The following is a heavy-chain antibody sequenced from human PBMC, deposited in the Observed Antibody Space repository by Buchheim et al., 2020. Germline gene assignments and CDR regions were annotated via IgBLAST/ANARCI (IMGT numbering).Heavy chain of an antibody. V-gene: IGHV3-33*01. CDR3: ARGNRVAILSGSYYFDY. CDR1: GFTFSSYG. D-gene: IGHD1-26*01. CDR2: IWYDGSNK. J-gene: IGHJ4*02. Sequence: VQLLESGGGVVQPGRSLRLSCAASGFTFSSYGMHWVRQAPGKGLEWVAVIWYDGSNKYYADSVKGRFTISRDNAKNSLYLQMNSLRDEDTAVYYCARGNRVAILSGSYYFDYWGQGTL.